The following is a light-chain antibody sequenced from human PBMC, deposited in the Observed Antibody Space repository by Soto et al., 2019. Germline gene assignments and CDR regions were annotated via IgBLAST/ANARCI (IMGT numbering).Light chain of an antibody. CDR1: SSNIGTGYN. J-gene: IGLJ1*01. V-gene: IGLV1-40*01. CDR3: QSYDSSLSASV. Sequence: QLVLTQPPSVSGAPGQRVTISCTGSSSNIGTGYNVHWYQQLPGTAPKLLIYDNNNRPSGVPDRFSGSKSGTSASLAITGLQAEDEADYYCQSYDSSLSASVFGTGTKLTVL. CDR2: DNN.